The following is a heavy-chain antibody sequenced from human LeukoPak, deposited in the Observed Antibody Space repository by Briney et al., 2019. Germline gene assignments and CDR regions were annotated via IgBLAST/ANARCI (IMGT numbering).Heavy chain of an antibody. J-gene: IGHJ4*02. D-gene: IGHD5-12*01. CDR3: ATSGYDTSPEY. CDR1: GGSISSSSYY. CDR2: IYYSGST. Sequence: PSETLSLXCTVSGGSISSSSYYWGWIRQPPGKGLEWIGSIYYSGSTYYNPSLNSRVTISVDTSKNQFSLKLSSLTAADTAVYYCATSGYDTSPEYWGQGTLVTVSS. V-gene: IGHV4-39*01.